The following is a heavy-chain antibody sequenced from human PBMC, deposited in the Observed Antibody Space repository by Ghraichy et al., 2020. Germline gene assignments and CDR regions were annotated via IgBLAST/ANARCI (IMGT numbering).Heavy chain of an antibody. V-gene: IGHV3-64D*06. CDR3: GGDFEY. J-gene: IGHJ4*02. Sequence: GRSLRLSCSASGFTFSSYAMHWVRQAPGKGLEYVSVINNNGGSTYYADSVKGRFIISRDNSKNTLYLQMSSLRSEDTAVYFCGGDFEYWGQGTLVTVSS. CDR1: GFTFSSYA. CDR2: INNNGGST. D-gene: IGHD3-16*01.